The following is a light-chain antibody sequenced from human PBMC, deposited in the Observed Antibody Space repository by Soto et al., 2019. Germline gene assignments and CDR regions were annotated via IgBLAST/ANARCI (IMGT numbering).Light chain of an antibody. V-gene: IGLV1-51*01. CDR1: SNIGNNY. Sequence: QSVLTQPPSVSAAPGQKVTISCSGSSNIGNNYVSWYQQLPGTAPKLLIYDNNKRPSGIPDRFSGSKSGTSATLGITGLQTGDEADYYCATWDSSRSAGVFGGGTKLTVL. CDR2: DNN. J-gene: IGLJ2*01. CDR3: ATWDSSRSAGV.